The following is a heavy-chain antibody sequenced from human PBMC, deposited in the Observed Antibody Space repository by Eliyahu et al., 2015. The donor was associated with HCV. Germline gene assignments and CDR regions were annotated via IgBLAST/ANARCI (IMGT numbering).Heavy chain of an antibody. V-gene: IGHV4-34*02. CDR3: ARGSGPKDY. CDR1: GGSLTGHY. J-gene: IGHJ4*02. CDR2: VYHSGRT. Sequence: QVQLQQWGAGLLKPSETLSLTCAVNGGSLTGHYWSWIRQPPEKGLEWIGDVYHSGRTITNPSLNSRVTISVDTSKNHISLTLISVTAADTAVYYCARGSGPKDYWGQGSLVTVSS.